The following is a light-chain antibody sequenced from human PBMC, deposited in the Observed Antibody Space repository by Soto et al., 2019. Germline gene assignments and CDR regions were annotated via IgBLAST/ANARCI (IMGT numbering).Light chain of an antibody. Sequence: DVVMTQSPPSLPVTLGQPASISCRSSQSVVYSDGNAYLNWFQQRPGQSPRRLIYTVSNRDSGVPARLSGGGSGTDFSLNISRVEAEDVGICSCLQGTPWPPTFGQGTRVEI. V-gene: IGKV2-30*01. J-gene: IGKJ1*01. CDR1: QSVVYSDGNAY. CDR2: TVS. CDR3: LQGTPWPPT.